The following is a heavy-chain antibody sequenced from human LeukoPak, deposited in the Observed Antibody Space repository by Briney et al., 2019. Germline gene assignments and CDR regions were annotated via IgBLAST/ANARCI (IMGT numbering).Heavy chain of an antibody. J-gene: IGHJ4*02. Sequence: PSETLSLTCTVSGGSISSSSYYWGWIRQPPGKGLEWIGSIYYSGSTYYNPSLKSRVTISVDTSKNQFSLKLSSVTAADTAVYYCARWDYYDSSGYPPDYWGQGTLVTVSS. CDR3: ARWDYYDSSGYPPDY. CDR2: IYYSGST. CDR1: GGSISSSSYY. D-gene: IGHD3-22*01. V-gene: IGHV4-39*01.